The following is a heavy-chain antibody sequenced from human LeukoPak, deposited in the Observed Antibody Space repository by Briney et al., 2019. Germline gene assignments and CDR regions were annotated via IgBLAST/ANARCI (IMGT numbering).Heavy chain of an antibody. CDR2: ISSGGSYI. D-gene: IGHD2-8*01. CDR3: ARGPALYCTNSSCLDGVD. V-gene: IGHV3-21*01. J-gene: IGHJ4*02. Sequence: GGSLRLSCAASGFTFSDYAMNWVRQAPGKGLEWVSSISSGGSYISYADSVKGRFTVSRDNAKDSLFLQMRSLRDEDTAVYYCARGPALYCTNSSCLDGVDWGQGTLVSVSS. CDR1: GFTFSDYA.